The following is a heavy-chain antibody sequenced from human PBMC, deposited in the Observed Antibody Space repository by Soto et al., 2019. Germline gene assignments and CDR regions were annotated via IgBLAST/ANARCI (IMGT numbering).Heavy chain of an antibody. D-gene: IGHD3-22*01. V-gene: IGHV5-51*01. CDR1: VYRFTSYL. CDR3: ARKDKSGYFNWFDP. Sequence: XESLKISWRTSVYRFTSYLLAWVRQMPSKGLDWMGIIFPSDSDTRYSPSFQGQVTISADRSTSTVFLQWESLKASDTAVYFCARKDKSGYFNWFDPWGQGTLVTVSS. J-gene: IGHJ5*02. CDR2: IFPSDSDT.